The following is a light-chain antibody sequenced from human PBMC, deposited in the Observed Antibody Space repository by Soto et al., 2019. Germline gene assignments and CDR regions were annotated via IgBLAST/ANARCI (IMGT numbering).Light chain of an antibody. J-gene: IGLJ2*01. Sequence: QSALTQPASVSGSPGQSITISCTGTSSDVGSYNLVSWYQQHPGKAPKLMIYEGSKRPSGVSNRFSGSKSGNTASLTISGLQAEDXAXXYCCSYAGSSTPVVFGGGTKLTVL. CDR1: SSDVGSYNL. CDR3: CSYAGSSTPVV. CDR2: EGS. V-gene: IGLV2-23*01.